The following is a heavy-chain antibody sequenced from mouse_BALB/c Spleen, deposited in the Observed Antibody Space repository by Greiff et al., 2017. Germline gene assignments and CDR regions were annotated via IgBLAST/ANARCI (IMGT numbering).Heavy chain of an antibody. CDR3: ARGLTGYFDY. CDR2: IYPGSGST. D-gene: IGHD4-1*01. CDR1: GYTFTDYV. V-gene: IGHV1-77*01. J-gene: IGHJ2*01. Sequence: QVQLQQSGPELVKPGASVKMSCKASGYTFTDYVISWVKQRTGQGLEWIGEIYPGSGSTYYNEKFKDKATLTVDKSSSTAYMQLSSPTSEDSAVYYCARGLTGYFDYWGQGTTLTVSS.